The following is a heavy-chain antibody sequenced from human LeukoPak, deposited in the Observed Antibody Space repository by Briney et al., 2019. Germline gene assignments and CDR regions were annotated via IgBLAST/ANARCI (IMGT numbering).Heavy chain of an antibody. CDR1: GYTYTSYG. CDR2: ISAYNGNT. J-gene: IGHJ4*02. V-gene: IGHV1-18*01. D-gene: IGHD6-19*01. Sequence: GASVKVSCKASGYTYTSYGISWVRQAPGQGLEWMGWISAYNGNTNYAQKLQGRVTMARDTSTSTAYMELRSLRSDDTAVYYCARAPGGEQWLGTLFYWGQGTLVTVSS. CDR3: ARAPGGEQWLGTLFY.